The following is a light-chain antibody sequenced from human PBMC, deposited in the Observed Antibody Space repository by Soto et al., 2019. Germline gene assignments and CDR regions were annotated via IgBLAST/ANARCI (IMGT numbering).Light chain of an antibody. CDR1: QGIRND. J-gene: IGKJ1*01. V-gene: IGKV1-6*01. Sequence: AIQMTQSPSSLSASVGDRVTITCRASQGIRNDLGWYQQKPGKAPKLLIYAASSLQSGVPSRFSGSGSGTDFTLAISSLQAEDFATYYCLQDYNYPLTFGQGTKVEIK. CDR3: LQDYNYPLT. CDR2: AAS.